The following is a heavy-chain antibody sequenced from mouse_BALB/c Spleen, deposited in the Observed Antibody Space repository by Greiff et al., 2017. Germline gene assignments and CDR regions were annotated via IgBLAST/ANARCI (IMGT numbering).Heavy chain of an antibody. V-gene: IGHV1-82*01. D-gene: IGHD2-14*01. CDR1: GYAFSSSW. CDR3: ARSDRYDGGYFDY. CDR2: IYPGDGDT. Sequence: VQLVESGPELVKPGASGKISCKASGYAFSSSWMNWVKQRPGQGLEWIGRIYPGDGDTNYNGKFKGKATLTADKSSSTAYMQLSSLTSVDSAVYFCARSDRYDGGYFDYWGQGTTLTVSS. J-gene: IGHJ2*01.